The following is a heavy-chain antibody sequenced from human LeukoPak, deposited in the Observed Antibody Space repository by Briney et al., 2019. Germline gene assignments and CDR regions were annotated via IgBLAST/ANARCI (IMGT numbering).Heavy chain of an antibody. J-gene: IGHJ5*02. D-gene: IGHD2-15*01. Sequence: VESLKISCKGSGYSFTSYWISWVRQMPGKGLAWMGTIDPSDSYTNYSPSFQGHVTISADKSISTAYLQWSSLKASDTAMYYSARHVGVVAAIGFDPWGQGTLVTVSS. V-gene: IGHV5-10-1*01. CDR1: GYSFTSYW. CDR3: ARHVGVVAAIGFDP. CDR2: IDPSDSYT.